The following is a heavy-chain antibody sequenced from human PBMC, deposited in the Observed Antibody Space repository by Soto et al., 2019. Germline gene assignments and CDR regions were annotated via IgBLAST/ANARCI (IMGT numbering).Heavy chain of an antibody. CDR2: IYYSGST. J-gene: IGHJ4*02. CDR1: GVYISSYY. V-gene: IGHV4-59*01. CDR3: ARDPGGARDNTFDY. D-gene: IGHD4-17*01. Sequence: ETLSHTCPVSGVYISSYYGSWIRQPPGKGLEWIGYIYYSGSTNYNPSLKSRVTISLDTSKTQISLKLSSVTAADTAVYYCARDPGGARDNTFDYWGQGKMVTVSS.